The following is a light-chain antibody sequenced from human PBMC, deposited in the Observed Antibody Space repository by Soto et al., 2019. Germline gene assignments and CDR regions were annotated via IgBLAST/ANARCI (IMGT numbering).Light chain of an antibody. J-gene: IGLJ6*01. CDR3: AAWDDSLSGNV. CDR2: RNN. CDR1: SSNIGSNY. Sequence: QSVLTQPPSASGTPGQRVTISCSGSSSNIGSNYVYWYQQLPGTAPKLLIYRNNQRPSGVPDRFSGSKSGTSASLAISGLRSEDEADYYCAAWDDSLSGNVFGSGTQLTV. V-gene: IGLV1-47*01.